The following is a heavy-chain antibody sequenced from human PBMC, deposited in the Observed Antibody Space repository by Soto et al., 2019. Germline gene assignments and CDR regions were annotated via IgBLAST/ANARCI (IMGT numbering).Heavy chain of an antibody. J-gene: IGHJ6*02. CDR3: TTASPGPDYYYYYGMDV. CDR2: IKSKTDGGTT. V-gene: IGHV3-15*07. CDR1: GFTFSNAR. Sequence: GGSLRLSCAASGFTFSNARMNWVRQAPGKGLEWVGRIKSKTDGGTTDYAAPVKSRFTISRDDSKNKLYLQMNSLKSEDTAVYYCTTASPGPDYYYYYGMDVWGQGTTVTVSS.